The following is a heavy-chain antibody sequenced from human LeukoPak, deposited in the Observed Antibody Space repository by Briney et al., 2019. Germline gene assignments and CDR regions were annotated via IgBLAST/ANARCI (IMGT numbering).Heavy chain of an antibody. J-gene: IGHJ5*02. CDR3: ARVVTPRYCTTPSCYWKGWFDP. Sequence: ASVTVSCKVSGYTLTELSMHWVRQAPGKGLEWMGGFDPEDGETIYAQKFQGRVTMTEDTSTDTAYMELSSLRSEDTAVYNCARVVTPRYCTTPSCYWKGWFDPWGQGTLVIVSS. CDR2: FDPEDGET. CDR1: GYTLTELS. D-gene: IGHD2-2*01. V-gene: IGHV1-24*01.